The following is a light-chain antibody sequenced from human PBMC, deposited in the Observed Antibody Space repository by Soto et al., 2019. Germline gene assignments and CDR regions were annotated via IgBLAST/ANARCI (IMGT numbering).Light chain of an antibody. CDR1: QSVSTY. CDR2: DAS. Sequence: EIVLTQSPATLSLSPGERATLSCRASQSVSTYLAWYQQKPGQAPRLLIYDASNRATGIPARFSGSGSGTDFTLTISSLEPEDFAVYYCQHRSIWPTFGGGTKVDIK. CDR3: QHRSIWPT. J-gene: IGKJ4*01. V-gene: IGKV3-11*01.